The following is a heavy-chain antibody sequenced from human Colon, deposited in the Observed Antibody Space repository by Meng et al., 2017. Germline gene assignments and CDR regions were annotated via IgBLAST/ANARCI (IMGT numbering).Heavy chain of an antibody. CDR3: ARVNGDFDEAWFDP. V-gene: IGHV4-61*08. CDR1: GGSVSSGDYY. CDR2: VYYTGNT. D-gene: IGHD2-21*02. J-gene: IGHJ5*02. Sequence: VPLQGSGPGLGMPSETLSLTCTVSGGSVSSGDYYRSWIRQPPGKGLEWLGYVYYTGNTNYNPSLKNRVTISLDTSNNQFSLKLTSMTAADAAIYYCARVNGDFDEAWFDPWGQGTLVTVSS.